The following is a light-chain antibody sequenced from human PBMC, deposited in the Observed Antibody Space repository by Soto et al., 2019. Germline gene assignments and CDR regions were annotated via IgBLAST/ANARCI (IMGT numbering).Light chain of an antibody. Sequence: DIQMTQSPSTLSASVGDRVTITCRASQSISSWLAWYQQKPGKAPKLLIYDVSSLESGVPSRFSGSGSGTDFTLTISRLEPEDFAVYYCQRYGSSGTFGQGTKVDIK. CDR3: QRYGSSGT. CDR2: DVS. CDR1: QSISSW. V-gene: IGKV1-5*01. J-gene: IGKJ1*01.